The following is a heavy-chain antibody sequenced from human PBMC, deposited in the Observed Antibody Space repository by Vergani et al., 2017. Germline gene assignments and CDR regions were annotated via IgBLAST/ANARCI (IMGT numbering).Heavy chain of an antibody. V-gene: IGHV4-34*01. CDR1: GGSFSGYY. D-gene: IGHD7-27*01. J-gene: IGHJ6*02. CDR2: INHSGST. CDR3: ARGPLGYYGMDV. Sequence: QVQLQQWGAGLLKPSETLSLTCAVYGGSFSGYYWSWIRQPPGKGLEWIGEINHSGSTNYNPSLTSRVTISVDTSKNQFSLKLSSVTAADTAVYYCARGPLGYYGMDVWGQGTTVIVSS.